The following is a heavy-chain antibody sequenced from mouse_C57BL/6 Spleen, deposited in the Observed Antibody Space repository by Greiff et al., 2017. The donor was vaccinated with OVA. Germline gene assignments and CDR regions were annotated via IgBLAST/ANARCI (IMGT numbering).Heavy chain of an antibody. D-gene: IGHD2-5*01. Sequence: EVQLKESGGGLVKPGGSLKLSCAASGFTFSDYGMHWVRQAPEKGLEWVAYISSGSSTIYYADTVKGRFTISRDNAKNTLFLQMTSLRSEDTAMYYCARPDSNYNWFAYWGQGTLVTVSA. CDR2: ISSGSSTI. CDR3: ARPDSNYNWFAY. V-gene: IGHV5-17*01. CDR1: GFTFSDYG. J-gene: IGHJ3*01.